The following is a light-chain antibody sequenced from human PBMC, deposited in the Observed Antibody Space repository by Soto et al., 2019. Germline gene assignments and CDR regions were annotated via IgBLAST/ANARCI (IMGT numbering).Light chain of an antibody. J-gene: IGKJ1*01. CDR1: QGISSY. Sequence: AIRMTKSPSSFSASTGDIVTITCRASQGISSYLAWYQQKPGKAPKLLIYAESTLHSGVPSRFSGSGSGTDFTLTISCLKSEDFATYYCQQYYSYPRTFGQGNKVEIK. CDR3: QQYYSYPRT. V-gene: IGKV1-8*01. CDR2: AES.